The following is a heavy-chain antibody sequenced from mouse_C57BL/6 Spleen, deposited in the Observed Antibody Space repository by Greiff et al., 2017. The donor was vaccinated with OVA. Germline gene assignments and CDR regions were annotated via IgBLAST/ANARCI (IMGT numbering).Heavy chain of an antibody. CDR1: GYAFSSSW. CDR2: IYPGDGDT. V-gene: IGHV1-82*01. D-gene: IGHD2-5*01. J-gene: IGHJ2*01. CDR3: ARIYYSNYLGYFDY. Sequence: VQLQQSGPELVKPGASVKISCKASGYAFSSSWMNWVKQRPGKGLEWIGRIYPGDGDTNYNGKFKGKATLTADKSSSTAYMQLSSLTSEDSAVYFGARIYYSNYLGYFDYWGQGTTLTVSS.